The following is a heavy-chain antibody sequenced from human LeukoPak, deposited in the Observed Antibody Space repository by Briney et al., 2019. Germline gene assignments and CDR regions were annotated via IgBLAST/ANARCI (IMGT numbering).Heavy chain of an antibody. J-gene: IGHJ4*02. CDR1: GFTFDSYE. D-gene: IGHD3-10*01. V-gene: IGHV3-48*03. CDR3: ATTQITSIQGWGFDY. CDR2: ISTRGGDK. Sequence: PTGGSLRLSCAASGFTFDSYEINWVRQAPGKGLEWISYISTRGGDKKYADSVKGRFTISRDNAKKSLYLQMNSLRAEDTAVYYCATTQITSIQGWGFDYWGQGTLVTVSS.